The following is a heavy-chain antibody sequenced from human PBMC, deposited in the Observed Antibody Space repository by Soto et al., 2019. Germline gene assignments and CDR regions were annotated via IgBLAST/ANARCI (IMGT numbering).Heavy chain of an antibody. CDR3: AHTVARGAYWETFNY. Sequence: QITLKESGPTLVKPTQTLTLTCTVSGFSVTTNGVGVGWFRQPPGKALEWLALIYRDDDKRYRPSLKSRVTITKDNTNNQAVLTTTHMDPVDTATYYCAHTVARGAYWETFNYWGQGTLVTVSS. D-gene: IGHD1-26*01. V-gene: IGHV2-5*02. CDR2: IYRDDDK. CDR1: GFSVTTNGVG. J-gene: IGHJ4*02.